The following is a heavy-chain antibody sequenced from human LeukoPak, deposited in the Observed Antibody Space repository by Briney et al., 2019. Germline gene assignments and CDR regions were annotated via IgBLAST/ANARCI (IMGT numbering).Heavy chain of an antibody. D-gene: IGHD3-10*01. V-gene: IGHV4-61*02. CDR1: GASFSSGSSY. CDR2: IYTSGST. CDR3: ARGGEVGPYYYYMDV. J-gene: IGHJ6*03. Sequence: PSETLSLTCAVSGASFSSGSSYWSWIRQPAGKGLEWIGRIYTSGSTNYNPSLKSRVTISVDTSKNQFSLKLNSVTAADTAVYYCARGGEVGPYYYYMDVWGKGTTVTVSS.